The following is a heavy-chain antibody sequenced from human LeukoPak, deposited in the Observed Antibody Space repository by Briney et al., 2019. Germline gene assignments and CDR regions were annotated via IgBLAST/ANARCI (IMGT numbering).Heavy chain of an antibody. V-gene: IGHV3-9*03. Sequence: PGRSLRLSCAASGFTFDDYAMHWVRQAPGKGLEWVSGISWNSGSIGYADSVKGRFTISRDNAKNSLYLQMNSLRAEDMALYYCARELRWTAFDPWGQGTLVTVSS. J-gene: IGHJ5*02. CDR3: ARELRWTAFDP. D-gene: IGHD2-21*02. CDR1: GFTFDDYA. CDR2: ISWNSGSI.